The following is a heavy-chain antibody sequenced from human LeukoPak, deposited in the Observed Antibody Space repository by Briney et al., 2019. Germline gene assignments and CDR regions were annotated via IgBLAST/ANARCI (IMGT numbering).Heavy chain of an antibody. J-gene: IGHJ4*02. V-gene: IGHV3-48*03. Sequence: GGSLRLSCEVSGFTFRSFEFNWVRQAPGKGLEWLSYITSSGDTIYYADSVRGRFTISRDNAKNPLSLQMNSLRGEDTAVYYCVRDLDYWGQGTLVTVA. CDR1: GFTFRSFE. CDR2: ITSSGDTI. CDR3: VRDLDY.